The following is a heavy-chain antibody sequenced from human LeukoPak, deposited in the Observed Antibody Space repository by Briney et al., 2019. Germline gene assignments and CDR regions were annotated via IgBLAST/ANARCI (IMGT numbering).Heavy chain of an antibody. V-gene: IGHV4-30-4*08. CDR1: GGSISSGDYY. Sequence: PSETLSLTCTVSGGSISSGDYYWSWIRQPPGKGLEWIGYIYYSGSTYYNPSLKSRVTISVDKSKNQFSLKLSSVTAADTAVYYCARESRAVAYYYYYGMDVWGQGTTVTVSS. J-gene: IGHJ6*02. CDR2: IYYSGST. D-gene: IGHD6-19*01. CDR3: ARESRAVAYYYYYGMDV.